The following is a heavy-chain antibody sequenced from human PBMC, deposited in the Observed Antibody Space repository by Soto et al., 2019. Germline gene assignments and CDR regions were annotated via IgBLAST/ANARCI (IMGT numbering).Heavy chain of an antibody. V-gene: IGHV3-33*01. CDR2: IWYDGSNK. Sequence: QVQLVESGGGVVQPGKSLRLSCAASGFTFSGYGMHWVRQAPGKGLEWVALIWYDGSNKYYVDSVKGRFTISRDNSKNTMCLQMNSLRAEDTAVYYCARPGYCTGGSCYFFLYWGQGTLVTVSS. D-gene: IGHD2-15*01. CDR1: GFTFSGYG. CDR3: ARPGYCTGGSCYFFLY. J-gene: IGHJ4*02.